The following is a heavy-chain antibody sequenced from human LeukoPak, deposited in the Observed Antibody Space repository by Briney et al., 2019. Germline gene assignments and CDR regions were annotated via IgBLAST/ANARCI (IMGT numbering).Heavy chain of an antibody. CDR2: INSDGSST. V-gene: IGHV3-74*01. J-gene: IGHJ5*02. CDR1: GFTFSRYW. CDR3: ARDLTHR. Sequence: GGSLRLSCAASGFTFSRYWMHWVRQALVKGLVWVSRINSDGSSTNYADSVKGRFTISRDNTKNTLYLQMNSLRAEDTAVYYCARDLTHRWGQGTLVTVSS.